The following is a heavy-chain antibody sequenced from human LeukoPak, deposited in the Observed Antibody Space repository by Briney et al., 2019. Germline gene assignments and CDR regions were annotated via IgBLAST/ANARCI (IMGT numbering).Heavy chain of an antibody. J-gene: IGHJ4*02. V-gene: IGHV4-34*01. Sequence: SETLSLTCAVYGGSFSGYYWSWIRQPPGRGLEWIGEINHSGSTNYNPSLKSRVTISVDTSKNQFSLKLSSVTAADTAVYYCARGLMGATTGPYYFDYWGQGTLVTVSS. D-gene: IGHD1-26*01. CDR1: GGSFSGYY. CDR3: ARGLMGATTGPYYFDY. CDR2: INHSGST.